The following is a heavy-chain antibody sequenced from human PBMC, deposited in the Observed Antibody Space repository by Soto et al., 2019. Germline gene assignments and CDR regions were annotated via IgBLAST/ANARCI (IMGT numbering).Heavy chain of an antibody. CDR2: ISWNSGII. Sequence: GGSLRLSCAASGFTFDDYAMHWVRQAPGKGLEWVSGISWNSGIIGYADSVKGRFTISRDKAKNSLYLQMNSLRAEDTALYYCANSPGPRELWESCEYWGQGNMVIVSS. D-gene: IGHD1-26*01. J-gene: IGHJ4*02. CDR3: ANSPGPRELWESCEY. CDR1: GFTFDDYA. V-gene: IGHV3-9*01.